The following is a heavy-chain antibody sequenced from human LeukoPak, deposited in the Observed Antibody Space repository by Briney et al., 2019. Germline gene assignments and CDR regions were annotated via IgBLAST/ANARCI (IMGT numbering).Heavy chain of an antibody. Sequence: PSETLSLTCAVYGGSFSGYYWTWIRQTPEKGLEWIGEMNPSGSTNYNPSLKSRVTISVDTSKNQFSLELSSVTAADTAVYYCARGIPFDPWGQGTLVTVSS. V-gene: IGHV4-34*01. J-gene: IGHJ5*02. CDR1: GGSFSGYY. CDR3: ARGIPFDP. D-gene: IGHD2-21*01. CDR2: MNPSGST.